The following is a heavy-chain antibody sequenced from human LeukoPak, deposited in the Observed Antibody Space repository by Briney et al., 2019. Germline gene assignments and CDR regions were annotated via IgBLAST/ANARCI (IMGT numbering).Heavy chain of an antibody. CDR2: IYYSGST. CDR3: ARDHGNGDASDI. Sequence: EPSETLSLTCTVSGGSISSYYWSWIRQPPGKGLEWIGYIYYSGSTNYNPSLKSRVTISVDTSKNQFSLKLSSVTAADTAVYYCARDHGNGDASDIWGQGTMVTVSS. V-gene: IGHV4-59*01. J-gene: IGHJ3*02. D-gene: IGHD1-14*01. CDR1: GGSISSYY.